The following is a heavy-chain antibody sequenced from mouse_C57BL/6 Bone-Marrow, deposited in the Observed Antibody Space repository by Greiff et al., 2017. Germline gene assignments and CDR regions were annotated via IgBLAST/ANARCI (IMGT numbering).Heavy chain of an antibody. CDR2: IYPGDGDT. J-gene: IGHJ4*01. CDR3: ALITTVVDYYAMDY. Sequence: VQLQQSGAELVKPGASVKISCKASGYAFSSYWMNWVKQRPGKGLEWIGQIYPGDGDTNYNGKFKGKATMTADTSSSTAYVQLSSLTSEYSAVYFCALITTVVDYYAMDYWGQGTSVTVSS. CDR1: GYAFSSYW. V-gene: IGHV1-80*01. D-gene: IGHD1-1*01.